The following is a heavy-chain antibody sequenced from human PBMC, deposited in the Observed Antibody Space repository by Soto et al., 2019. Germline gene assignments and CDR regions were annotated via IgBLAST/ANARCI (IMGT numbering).Heavy chain of an antibody. J-gene: IGHJ5*02. CDR2: IYYSGST. CDR1: GGSISSSSYY. Sequence: PSETLSLTCTVSGGSISSSSYYWGWIRQPPGKGLEWIGSIYYSGSTYYNPSLKSRVTISVDTSKNQFSLKLSSVTAADTAVYYCASHVLLWVWFDPWGQGTLVTVSS. CDR3: ASHVLLWVWFDP. V-gene: IGHV4-39*01. D-gene: IGHD3-10*01.